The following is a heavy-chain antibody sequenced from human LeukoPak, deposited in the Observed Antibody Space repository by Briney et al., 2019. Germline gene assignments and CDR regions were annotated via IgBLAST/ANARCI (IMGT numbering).Heavy chain of an antibody. Sequence: GGSLRLSCAASGFTFSSYAMSWVRQAPGKGLEWVSAISGSGGSTYYADSVRGRFTISRDNSKNTLYLQMNSLRAEDTAVYYCAKAVRGPDILTGYYTGGYFDYWGQGTLVTVSS. CDR1: GFTFSSYA. D-gene: IGHD3-9*01. V-gene: IGHV3-23*01. J-gene: IGHJ4*02. CDR2: ISGSGGST. CDR3: AKAVRGPDILTGYYTGGYFDY.